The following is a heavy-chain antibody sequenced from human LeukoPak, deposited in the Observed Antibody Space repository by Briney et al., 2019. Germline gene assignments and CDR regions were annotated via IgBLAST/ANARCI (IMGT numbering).Heavy chain of an antibody. D-gene: IGHD3-22*01. Sequence: ASVKVSCKVSGYTLTELPMHWVRQAPGKGLEWMGGFDPEDGETIYAQKFQGRVTMTEDTSTDTAYMELSSLRSEDTAVYYCAREYAGEYDSSGYCDYWGQGTLVTVSS. CDR2: FDPEDGET. CDR3: AREYAGEYDSSGYCDY. J-gene: IGHJ4*02. V-gene: IGHV1-24*01. CDR1: GYTLTELP.